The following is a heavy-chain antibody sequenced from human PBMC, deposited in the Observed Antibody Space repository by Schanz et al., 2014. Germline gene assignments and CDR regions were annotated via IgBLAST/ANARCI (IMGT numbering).Heavy chain of an antibody. CDR2: ISGSGSST. V-gene: IGHV3-21*01. CDR3: ARSRGFDSIFDF. Sequence: DVQLVDSGGGLVQPGGSLRLSCAASGFTVSNSYIHWVRQAPGKGLDWVSAISGSGSSTYYADSVKGRFTISRDNAKNSLYLQMNSLRAEDTAVYYCARSRGFDSIFDFWGRGTLVTVSS. CDR1: GFTVSNSY. J-gene: IGHJ4*02. D-gene: IGHD5-12*01.